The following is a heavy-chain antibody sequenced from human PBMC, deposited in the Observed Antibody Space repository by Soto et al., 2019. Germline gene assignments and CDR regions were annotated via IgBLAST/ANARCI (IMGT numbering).Heavy chain of an antibody. CDR2: IYPGDSDT. V-gene: IGHV5-51*01. J-gene: IGHJ4*02. CDR3: ATSTVSYVDIVSSTTRGYFDH. CDR1: GYNFNTYW. D-gene: IGHD5-12*01. Sequence: PGESLKISCEGSGYNFNTYWICWVRQMPGKGLEWMALIYPGDSDTRYSPSFEGQVTLSVDRSISTAYLQWSSLKASDTAIYYCATSTVSYVDIVSSTTRGYFDHWGQGTLVTVSS.